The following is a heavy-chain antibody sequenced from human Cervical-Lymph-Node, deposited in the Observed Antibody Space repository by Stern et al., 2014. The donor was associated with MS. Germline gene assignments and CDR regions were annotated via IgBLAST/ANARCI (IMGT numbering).Heavy chain of an antibody. D-gene: IGHD2-15*01. J-gene: IGHJ4*02. CDR3: TRMVASAFDY. CDR2: ISAYNGNT. Sequence: QVQLLQPGAEVKKPGASVKVSCKASGYTFSNYAISWVRQAPGQGLEWMGWISAYNGNTKYLQKFQGRVTMTTDTSTRTVYMDLRSLRSDDTAVYYCTRMVASAFDYWGQGTLVTVSS. V-gene: IGHV1-18*01. CDR1: GYTFSNYA.